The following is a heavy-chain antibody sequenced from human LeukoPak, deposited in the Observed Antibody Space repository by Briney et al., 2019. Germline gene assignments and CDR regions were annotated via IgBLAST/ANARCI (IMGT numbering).Heavy chain of an antibody. CDR2: INHSGST. J-gene: IGHJ6*02. D-gene: IGHD6-13*01. CDR1: GGSFSGYY. V-gene: IGHV4-34*01. CDR3: ARDLAAAGGMDV. Sequence: SETPSLTCAVYGGSFSGYYWSWIRQPPRKGLEWIGEINHSGSTNYNPSLKSRVTISVDTSKNQFSLKLSSVTAADTAVYYCARDLAAAGGMDVWGQGTTVTVSS.